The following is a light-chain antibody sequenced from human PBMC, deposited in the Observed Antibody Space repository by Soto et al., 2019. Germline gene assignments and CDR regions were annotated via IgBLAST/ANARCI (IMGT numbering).Light chain of an antibody. CDR1: KLGDKY. J-gene: IGLJ2*01. CDR3: QVWDSSTADVV. CDR2: QDT. Sequence: SYELTQPPSVSVSPGQTASITCSGDKLGDKYACWYQQKPGQSPLLVIYQDTKRPSGIPERFSGSNSGNTATLTISGTQAMDEADYYCQVWDSSTADVVFGGGTQLTVL. V-gene: IGLV3-1*01.